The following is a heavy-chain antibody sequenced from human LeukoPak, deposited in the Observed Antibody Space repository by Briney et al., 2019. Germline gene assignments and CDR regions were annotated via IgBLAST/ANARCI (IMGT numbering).Heavy chain of an antibody. CDR2: IVCSGDST. CDR1: GFTFRSNA. Sequence: GGSLRLSCAASGFTFRSNAMRWVRQAPGKGLEWVSTIVCSGDSTYYADCVKGRFTISRDNAKNTLFLQMNSLRAEDTAVYYCARPLLDVLTANDYWGQGTLVTVSS. D-gene: IGHD3-9*01. V-gene: IGHV3-23*01. J-gene: IGHJ4*02. CDR3: ARPLLDVLTANDY.